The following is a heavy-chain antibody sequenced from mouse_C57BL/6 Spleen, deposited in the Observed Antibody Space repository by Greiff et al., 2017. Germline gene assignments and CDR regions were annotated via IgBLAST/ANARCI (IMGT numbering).Heavy chain of an antibody. D-gene: IGHD1-1*01. CDR1: GYTFTSYW. CDR3: ASPHYYGSPVLDY. CDR2: IHPNSGST. Sequence: QVQLQQPGAELVKPGASVKLSCKASGYTFTSYWMHWVKQRPGQGLEWIGMIHPNSGSTNYNEKFKSKATLTVDKSSSTAYMQLSSLTSEDSAVYYCASPHYYGSPVLDYWGQGTTLTVSS. V-gene: IGHV1-64*01. J-gene: IGHJ2*01.